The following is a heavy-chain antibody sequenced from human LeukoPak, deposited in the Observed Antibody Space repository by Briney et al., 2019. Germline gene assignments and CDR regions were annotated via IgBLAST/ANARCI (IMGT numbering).Heavy chain of an antibody. J-gene: IGHJ6*02. CDR3: ARDVGIAVVVAERVPGNYYYVMDV. V-gene: IGHV3-64*01. D-gene: IGHD6-19*01. Sequence: RGSLRLSSAASGFTFSIYAIHWVRQAPRKGLEYVSGISNNGGSTYYVNSVKGRFTISRDNSKNALYLQMGSLIAEDMGVYYCARDVGIAVVVAERVPGNYYYVMDVWGQGTTVTVSS. CDR1: GFTFSIYA. CDR2: ISNNGGST.